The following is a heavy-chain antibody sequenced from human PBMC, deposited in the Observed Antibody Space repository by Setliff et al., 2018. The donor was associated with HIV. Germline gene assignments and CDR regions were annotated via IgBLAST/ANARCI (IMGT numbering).Heavy chain of an antibody. J-gene: IGHJ4*02. Sequence: GSLRLSCAASGFTFSSYGMHWVRQAPGKGLEWVTFIRHDGINEDYRDSVKGRFSVSRDNSKNTVFLQVNSLRVEDTALYYCARGVPGICSGGTCYLEYWGQGVLVTSPQ. D-gene: IGHD2-15*01. CDR1: GFTFSSYG. CDR2: IRHDGINE. CDR3: ARGVPGICSGGTCYLEY. V-gene: IGHV3-30*02.